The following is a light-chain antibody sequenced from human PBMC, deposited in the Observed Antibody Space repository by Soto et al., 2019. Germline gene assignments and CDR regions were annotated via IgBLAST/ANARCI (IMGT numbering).Light chain of an antibody. V-gene: IGLV1-44*01. CDR2: SNN. J-gene: IGLJ1*01. CDR3: AAWDDSLNGSYV. Sequence: QPLLTQPPSACGTPGQRLTISCSGSISNIGSNTVNWYQQLPGTAPKLLIYSNNQRPSGVPDRFSGSKYGTSDSLAISGLQSEDEVDYYCAAWDDSLNGSYVFGTGTKATV. CDR1: ISNIGSNT.